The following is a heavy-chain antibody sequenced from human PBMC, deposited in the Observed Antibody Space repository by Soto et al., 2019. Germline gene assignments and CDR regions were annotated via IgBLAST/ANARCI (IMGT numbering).Heavy chain of an antibody. V-gene: IGHV4-4*02. J-gene: IGHJ5*02. CDR3: ARERQRSGSYQRWFDP. CDR1: EGSSVGSNG. D-gene: IGHD1-26*01. Sequence: SVPRPLTYSVLEGSSVGSNGWRLVSQPPGKGLEWIGEIYHSGSTNYNPSLKSRVTISVDKSKNQFSLKLSSVTAADTAVYYCARERQRSGSYQRWFDPWGQGTLVPVSS. CDR2: IYHSGST.